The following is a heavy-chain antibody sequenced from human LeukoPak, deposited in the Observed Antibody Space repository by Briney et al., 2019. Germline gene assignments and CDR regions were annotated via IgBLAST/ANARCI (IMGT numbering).Heavy chain of an antibody. Sequence: GGSLRLSCAASGFTFSSYSMNWVRQAPGKALEWVSSISSSSSYIYYADSVKGRFTISRDNAKNSLYLQMNSLRAEDTAVYYCARDRYPTVTTPYRKYWYFDLWGRGTLVTVSS. V-gene: IGHV3-21*01. J-gene: IGHJ2*01. D-gene: IGHD4-17*01. CDR1: GFTFSSYS. CDR2: ISSSSSYI. CDR3: ARDRYPTVTTPYRKYWYFDL.